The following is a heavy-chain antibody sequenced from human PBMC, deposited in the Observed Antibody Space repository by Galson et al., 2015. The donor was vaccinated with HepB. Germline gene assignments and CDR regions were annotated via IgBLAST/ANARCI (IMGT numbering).Heavy chain of an antibody. V-gene: IGHV3-23*01. D-gene: IGHD2-2*02. Sequence: SLRLSCAASGFTFSSYAMSWVRQAPGKGLEWVSAISGSGGSTYYAASVKGRFTISRDNSQNTLYLQMNSQRAEDTAVYYCAKYQLLYGSYFDYWGQGTLVTVSS. CDR1: GFTFSSYA. CDR3: AKYQLLYGSYFDY. J-gene: IGHJ4*02. CDR2: ISGSGGST.